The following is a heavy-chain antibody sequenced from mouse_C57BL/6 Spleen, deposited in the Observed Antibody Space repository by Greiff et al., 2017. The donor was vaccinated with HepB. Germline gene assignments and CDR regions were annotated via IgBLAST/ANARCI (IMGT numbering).Heavy chain of an antibody. CDR3: AREWSGYFDY. CDR1: GYTFTSYG. CDR2: IYPRSGNT. Sequence: VHLVESGAELARPGASVKLSCKASGYTFTSYGISWVKQRTGQGLEWIGEIYPRSGNTYYNEKFKGKATLTADKSSSTAYMELRSLTSEDSAVYFCAREWSGYFDYWGQGTTLTVSS. V-gene: IGHV1-81*01. J-gene: IGHJ2*01. D-gene: IGHD1-1*02.